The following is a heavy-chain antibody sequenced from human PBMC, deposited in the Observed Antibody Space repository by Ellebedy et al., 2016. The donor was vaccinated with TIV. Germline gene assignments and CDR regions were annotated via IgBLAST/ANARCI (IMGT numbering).Heavy chain of an antibody. D-gene: IGHD3-10*01. Sequence: GESLKISCVASGFTFSSYVMIWVRQAPGKGLEWVSAISSSGGSTYYADSVKGRFTISRDNSKNTLDLQMNNLRTEDTAVYYCARDPDAFGDQYFDLWGQGTLVIVSS. CDR1: GFTFSSYV. V-gene: IGHV3-23*01. CDR2: ISSSGGST. CDR3: ARDPDAFGDQYFDL. J-gene: IGHJ5*01.